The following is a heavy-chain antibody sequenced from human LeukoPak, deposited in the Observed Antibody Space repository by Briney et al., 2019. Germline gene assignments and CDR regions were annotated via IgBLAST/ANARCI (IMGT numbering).Heavy chain of an antibody. CDR2: IYYSGST. Sequence: SETLSLTCTVSGGSISSYYWSWIRQPPGKGLEWIGYIYYSGSTNYNPSLKSRVTISVDTSKNQFSLKLSSVTAADTAVYYCARELNSYGSNYFDYWGQGTLVTVSS. V-gene: IGHV4-59*01. J-gene: IGHJ4*02. CDR3: ARELNSYGSNYFDY. CDR1: GGSISSYY. D-gene: IGHD5-18*01.